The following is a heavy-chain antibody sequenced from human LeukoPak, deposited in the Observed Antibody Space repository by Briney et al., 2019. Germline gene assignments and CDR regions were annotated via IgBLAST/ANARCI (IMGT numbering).Heavy chain of an antibody. J-gene: IGHJ3*02. V-gene: IGHV4-30-4*01. Sequence: SETLSLTCTVSGGSISSGDYYWSWIRQPPGKGLEWIGYIYYSGSTYYNPSLKSRVTISVDTSKNQFSLKLSSVTAADTAVYYCARVGAMVRGVGIKVDDAFDIWGQGTMVTVSS. D-gene: IGHD3-10*01. CDR3: ARVGAMVRGVGIKVDDAFDI. CDR1: GGSISSGDYY. CDR2: IYYSGST.